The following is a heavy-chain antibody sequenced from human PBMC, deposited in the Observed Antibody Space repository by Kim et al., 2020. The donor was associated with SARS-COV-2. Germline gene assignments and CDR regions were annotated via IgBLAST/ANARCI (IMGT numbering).Heavy chain of an antibody. CDR3: AKKGGATTRDY. CDR1: GYIVTDYW. CDR2: VDPASGAT. Sequence: ASVKVSCKASGYIVTDYWLYWVRQAPGQGFEWVGRVDPASGATKYAQKFQGRVTMTRDASMNTVHMQLSRLTSDDTAVYYCAKKGGATTRDYWGPGTLVTVYS. V-gene: IGHV1-2*06. J-gene: IGHJ4*02. D-gene: IGHD1-26*01.